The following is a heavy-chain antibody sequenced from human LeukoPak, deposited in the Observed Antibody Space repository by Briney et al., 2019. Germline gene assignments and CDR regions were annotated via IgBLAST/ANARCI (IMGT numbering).Heavy chain of an antibody. CDR2: IWYDGGNQ. J-gene: IGHJ6*03. D-gene: IGHD2-2*01. CDR3: AKGLYCSSTSCYFENYYYYYRDV. V-gene: IGHV3-30*02. Sequence: GGSLTHSCALSGLHLRSYVMQWVRQAPGEGVEWVAFIWYDGGNQKYVNSVKGRFTISRDNSKNPLYLQMNSLRAEDTAVYYCAKGLYCSSTSCYFENYYYYYRDVWGKGTTVTVSS. CDR1: GLHLRSYV.